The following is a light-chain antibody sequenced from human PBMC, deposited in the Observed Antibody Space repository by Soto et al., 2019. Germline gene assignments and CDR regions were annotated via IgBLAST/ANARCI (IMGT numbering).Light chain of an antibody. J-gene: IGLJ2*01. Sequence: QSVLTQPASVSGSPGQSITISCTGTSSDIGDYNFVSWYQQHPGKAPELMIYEVTNRPSGVSTRFSGSKSGNTASLTISGLQAEDEADYYCSSYTTSNTLVFGGGTQLTVL. CDR1: SSDIGDYNF. CDR3: SSYTTSNTLV. CDR2: EVT. V-gene: IGLV2-14*01.